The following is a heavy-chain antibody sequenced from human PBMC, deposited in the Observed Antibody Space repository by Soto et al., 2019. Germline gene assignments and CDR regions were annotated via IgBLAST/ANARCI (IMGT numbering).Heavy chain of an antibody. CDR3: ARDIVVMVAAPLPPYDYYYGMDV. CDR1: GYTFTSYD. Sequence: QVQLVQSGAEVKKPGASVKVSCKASGYTFTSYDINWVRQATGQGLEWMGWMNPNSGNTGYAQKFQGRVTMTRNTSISTAYMELSSLRSDDTAVYYCARDIVVMVAAPLPPYDYYYGMDVWGQGTTVTVSS. CDR2: MNPNSGNT. V-gene: IGHV1-8*01. J-gene: IGHJ6*02. D-gene: IGHD2-15*01.